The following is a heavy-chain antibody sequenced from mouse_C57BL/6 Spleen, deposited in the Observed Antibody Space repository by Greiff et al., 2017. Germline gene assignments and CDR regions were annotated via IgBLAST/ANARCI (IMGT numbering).Heavy chain of an antibody. J-gene: IGHJ4*01. Sequence: EVQGVESGEGLVKPGGSLKLSCAASGFTFSSYAMSWVRQTPEKRLEWVAYISSGGDYIYYADTVQGRFTSSRDNARNTLYLQMSSLKSEDTAMYYCTRDNYEYEGYARDYWGQGTSVTVSS. CDR1: GFTFSSYA. CDR3: TRDNYEYEGYARDY. V-gene: IGHV5-9-1*02. D-gene: IGHD2-4*01. CDR2: ISSGGDYI.